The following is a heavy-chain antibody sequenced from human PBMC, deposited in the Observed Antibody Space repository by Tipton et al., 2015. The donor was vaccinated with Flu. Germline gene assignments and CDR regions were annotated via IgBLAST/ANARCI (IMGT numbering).Heavy chain of an antibody. D-gene: IGHD6-6*01. V-gene: IGHV4-39*07. CDR3: AREGRREQLALDY. Sequence: WVRQAPGKGLEWIGSNYYSGSTYYNPSLKSRVTISVDTSKNQFSLKLSSVTAADTAVYYCAREGRREQLALDYWGQGTLVTVSS. J-gene: IGHJ4*02. CDR2: NYYSGST.